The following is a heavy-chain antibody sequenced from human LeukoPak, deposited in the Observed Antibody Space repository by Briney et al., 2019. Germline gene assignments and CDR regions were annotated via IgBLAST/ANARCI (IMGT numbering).Heavy chain of an antibody. Sequence: GGSLRLSCAASGFTFSSYSMNWVRQAPGKGLEWVSSISSSSSYIYYADSVKGRFTISRDNAKNSLYLQMNSLRAEDTAVCYCARLTVVTATRSLDYWGQGTLVTVSS. CDR1: GFTFSSYS. CDR3: ARLTVVTATRSLDY. V-gene: IGHV3-21*01. D-gene: IGHD2-21*02. J-gene: IGHJ4*02. CDR2: ISSSSSYI.